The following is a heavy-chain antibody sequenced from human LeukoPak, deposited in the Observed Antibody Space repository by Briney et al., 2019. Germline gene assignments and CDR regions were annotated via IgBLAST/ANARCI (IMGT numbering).Heavy chain of an antibody. J-gene: IGHJ4*02. D-gene: IGHD2-2*01. CDR3: AKSQRNDQQVVQRIDY. CDR1: RFTFSTYA. V-gene: IGHV3-23*01. Sequence: GGYLRLYCTASRFTFSTYAMSWVRQAPGKGLEWVSSISGSGDTTYYTGSVKGGFTISRDNSKNALYLQMSSLRAEDTAVYYCAKSQRNDQQVVQRIDYWGQGTLVTVSS. CDR2: ISGSGDTT.